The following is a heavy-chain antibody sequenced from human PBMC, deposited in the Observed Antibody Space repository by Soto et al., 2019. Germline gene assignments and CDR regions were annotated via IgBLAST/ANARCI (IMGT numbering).Heavy chain of an antibody. CDR1: GYTFTGYY. J-gene: IGHJ4*02. D-gene: IGHD4-17*01. CDR3: AREGGYGAYLSLLAY. Sequence: QVQLVQSGAEVKKPGASVKVSCKASGYTFTGYYMHWVRQAPGQGLEWMGWINPNSGGTNYAQKFRGWVTMTWETSISTAYMELSRLRSDDTAVYYCAREGGYGAYLSLLAYWGQGTLVTVSS. CDR2: INPNSGGT. V-gene: IGHV1-2*04.